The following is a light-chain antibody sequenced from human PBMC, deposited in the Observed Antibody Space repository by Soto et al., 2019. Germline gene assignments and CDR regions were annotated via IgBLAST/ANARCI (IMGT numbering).Light chain of an antibody. Sequence: VLIQSPCTLSLSPEERATLSCRASQSVSSSYLAWYQQKPGQAPRLLIYDTSTRASGVPDRFSGSGSGTEFTLTISRLEPEDFAVYYCQQYGTSPQTFGQGTKVDIK. CDR1: QSVSSSY. CDR3: QQYGTSPQT. J-gene: IGKJ1*01. V-gene: IGKV3-20*01. CDR2: DTS.